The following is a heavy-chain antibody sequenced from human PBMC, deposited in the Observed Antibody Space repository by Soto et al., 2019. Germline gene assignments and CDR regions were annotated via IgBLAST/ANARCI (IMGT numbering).Heavy chain of an antibody. J-gene: IGHJ4*02. V-gene: IGHV3-30*18. CDR3: PKDINSARDGYHYGADY. D-gene: IGHD5-18*01. CDR2: ISYDGSDN. Sequence: QVHLVESGGGVVQPGRSLRLSCAASGFTFSTYGIHWVRQAPGEGLGWVAIISYDGSDNWYVDSVKGRFTVSRDNSKNTWYLQRNSLRPDDTAIYYCPKDINSARDGYHYGADYWGQGTLVTGSS. CDR1: GFTFSTYG.